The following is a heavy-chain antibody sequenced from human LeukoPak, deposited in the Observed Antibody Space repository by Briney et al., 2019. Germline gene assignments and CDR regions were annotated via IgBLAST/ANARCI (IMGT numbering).Heavy chain of an antibody. CDR3: ARAKQQLVRADY. CDR1: GYTFTSYG. Sequence: ASVKVSCKASGYTFTSYGISWVRQAPGQGLEWMGWISAYNGNTNYAQKLQGRVTMTTDTSTSTAYMELRCLRSDDTAVYYCARAKQQLVRADYWGQGTLVTVSS. J-gene: IGHJ4*02. D-gene: IGHD6-13*01. CDR2: ISAYNGNT. V-gene: IGHV1-18*01.